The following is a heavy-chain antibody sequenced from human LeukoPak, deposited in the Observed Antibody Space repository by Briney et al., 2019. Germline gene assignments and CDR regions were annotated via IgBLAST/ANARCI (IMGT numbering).Heavy chain of an antibody. CDR3: ARDSGRGCGGDCSSDEIDY. Sequence: GASVKVSCKASGYTFTGYYMHWVRQAPGQGLEWMGRINPNSGGTNYAQKFQGRLTMTRDTSTSTVYMELSSLRSEDTAVYYCARDSGRGCGGDCSSDEIDYWGQGTVVTVSS. CDR2: INPNSGGT. J-gene: IGHJ4*02. D-gene: IGHD2-21*02. V-gene: IGHV1-2*06. CDR1: GYTFTGYY.